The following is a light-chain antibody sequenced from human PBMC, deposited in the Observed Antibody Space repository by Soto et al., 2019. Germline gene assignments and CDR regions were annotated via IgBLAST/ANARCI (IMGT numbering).Light chain of an antibody. CDR3: QQRGT. Sequence: EIVLTQSPATLSLSPGASVTLSCRASQSVSSYVAWYQQKHGQAPRLLIYDVSNRATGIPAMFSGSGAGTDFTLTISSLEHEDVAVYYCQQRGTFGGGTKVDIK. V-gene: IGKV3-11*01. J-gene: IGKJ4*01. CDR1: QSVSSY. CDR2: DVS.